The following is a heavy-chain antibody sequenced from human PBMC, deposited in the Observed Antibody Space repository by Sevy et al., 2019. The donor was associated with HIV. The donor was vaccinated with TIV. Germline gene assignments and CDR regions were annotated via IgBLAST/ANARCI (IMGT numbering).Heavy chain of an antibody. J-gene: IGHJ6*03. CDR1: GGSISSYY. V-gene: IGHV4-59*01. Sequence: SETLSLTCTVSGGSISSYYWSWIRQPPGKGLEWIGYIYYSGSTNSNPSLKSRVTISVDTSKNQFSLKLSSVTAADTAVYYCARSILGYCSSTSCYETYYYYYLDVWGKGTTVTVSS. CDR2: IYYSGST. CDR3: ARSILGYCSSTSCYETYYYYYLDV. D-gene: IGHD2-2*01.